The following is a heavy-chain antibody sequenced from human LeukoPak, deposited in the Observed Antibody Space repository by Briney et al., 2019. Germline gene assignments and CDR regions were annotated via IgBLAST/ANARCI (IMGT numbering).Heavy chain of an antibody. CDR2: ILTSGST. J-gene: IGHJ4*02. CDR1: GGSISSYH. CDR3: ARVRVSGSYLYYFDN. D-gene: IGHD1-26*01. Sequence: PSETLSLTCTVSGGSISSYHWSWVQQPPGKGLEWIGYILTSGSTNYNPSLKSRVSISVDTSKNQFSLKLSSVTAEDTAVYYCARVRVSGSYLYYFDNWGQGTLVTVSS. V-gene: IGHV4-4*09.